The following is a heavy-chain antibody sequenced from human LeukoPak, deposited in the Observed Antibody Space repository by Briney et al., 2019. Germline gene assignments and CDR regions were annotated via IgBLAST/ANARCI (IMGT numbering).Heavy chain of an antibody. D-gene: IGHD3-22*01. CDR1: GYTFTGYY. V-gene: IGHV1-2*02. CDR3: ARDYYDSSGYAEYFQH. Sequence: ASVKVSCKASGYTFTGYYMHWVRQAPGQGLEWMGWINPNGGGTNYAQKFQGRVTMTRDTSISTAYMELRSLRSDDTAVYYCARDYYDSSGYAEYFQHWGQGTLVTVSS. CDR2: INPNGGGT. J-gene: IGHJ1*01.